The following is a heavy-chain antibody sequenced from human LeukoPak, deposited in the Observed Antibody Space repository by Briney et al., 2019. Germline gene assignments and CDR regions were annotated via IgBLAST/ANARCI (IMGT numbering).Heavy chain of an antibody. CDR2: IKGSGDST. Sequence: SGGSLRLSCAASGFTFSSYAMNWVRQAPGKGPEWVSLIKGSGDSTYYADSVRGRSTISRDNSKNTLYLQMSNLRAEDTAVYFCARGGGLDVWGQGATVTVSS. D-gene: IGHD3-16*01. V-gene: IGHV3-23*01. CDR3: ARGGGLDV. J-gene: IGHJ6*02. CDR1: GFTFSSYA.